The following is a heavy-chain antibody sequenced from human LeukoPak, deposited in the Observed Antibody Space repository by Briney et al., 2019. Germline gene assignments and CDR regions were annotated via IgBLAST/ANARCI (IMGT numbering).Heavy chain of an antibody. V-gene: IGHV1-18*01. CDR2: ISSKNGNT. Sequence: ASVKLSCTASGYIFISYGMSWVRQVPGQGLEWMGWISSKNGNTIYAQTFQGRVTMTTDTSTSTAYMELSSLRDDDTAVYYCARDPSGDVVVITGDAFDVWGKGTMVTVSS. J-gene: IGHJ3*01. CDR3: ARDPSGDVVVITGDAFDV. CDR1: GYIFISYG. D-gene: IGHD3-22*01.